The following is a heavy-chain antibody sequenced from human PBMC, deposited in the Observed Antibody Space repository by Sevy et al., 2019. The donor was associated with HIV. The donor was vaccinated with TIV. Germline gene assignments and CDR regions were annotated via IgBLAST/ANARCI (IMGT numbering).Heavy chain of an antibody. CDR1: GYTFTGYY. V-gene: IGHV1-2*06. Sequence: ASVKVSCKASGYTFTGYYMHWVRQAPGQGLEWMGRINPNSGGTNYAQKFQGRVTMTRDTSISTAYMELSRLRSDDTAVYYCARDHELWFGELLRNYYYYYGMDVWGQGTTVTVSS. D-gene: IGHD3-10*01. CDR3: ARDHELWFGELLRNYYYYYGMDV. CDR2: INPNSGGT. J-gene: IGHJ6*02.